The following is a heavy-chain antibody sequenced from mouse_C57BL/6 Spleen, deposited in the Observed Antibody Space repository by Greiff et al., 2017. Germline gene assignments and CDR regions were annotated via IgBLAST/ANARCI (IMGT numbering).Heavy chain of an antibody. Sequence: QVQLQQSGPELVKPGASVKISCKASGYSFTSYYIHWVKQRPGQGLEWIGWIYPGSGNTKYNEKFKGKATLTADTSSSTAYMQLSILTSEDSAVYYCARKGYGSSFDYWGQGTTLTVAS. CDR3: ARKGYGSSFDY. CDR2: IYPGSGNT. J-gene: IGHJ2*01. CDR1: GYSFTSYY. V-gene: IGHV1-66*01. D-gene: IGHD1-1*01.